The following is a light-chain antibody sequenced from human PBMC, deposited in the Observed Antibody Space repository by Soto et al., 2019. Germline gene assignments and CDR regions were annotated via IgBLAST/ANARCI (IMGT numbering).Light chain of an antibody. Sequence: DIQMTQSPSTLSASVGDTVTVTFRASQSVSGWLAWYQQKPGEAPKLLIYDASSLESGVPSRFSGSGSGTEFTLTISSLQPDDFATYYCQQYNSYSTFGQGTKVDIK. V-gene: IGKV1-5*01. CDR2: DAS. CDR3: QQYNSYST. J-gene: IGKJ1*01. CDR1: QSVSGW.